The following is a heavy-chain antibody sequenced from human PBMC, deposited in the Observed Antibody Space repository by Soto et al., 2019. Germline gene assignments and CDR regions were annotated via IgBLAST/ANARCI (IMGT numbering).Heavy chain of an antibody. V-gene: IGHV4-4*07. Sequence: TLSLTCTVSGGSISSYYWSWIRQPAGKGLEWIGRIYTSGSTNYNPSLKSRVTMSVDTSKNQFSLKLSSVTAADTAVYYCARGLPLAAAGSTTVFDYWGQGTLVTVSS. CDR2: IYTSGST. J-gene: IGHJ4*02. CDR1: GGSISSYY. CDR3: ARGLPLAAAGSTTVFDY. D-gene: IGHD6-13*01.